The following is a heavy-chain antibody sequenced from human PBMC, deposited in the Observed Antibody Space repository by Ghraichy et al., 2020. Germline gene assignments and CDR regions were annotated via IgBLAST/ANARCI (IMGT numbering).Heavy chain of an antibody. J-gene: IGHJ2*01. Sequence: GASLNISCSASGFTFSSYAMHWVRQAPGKGLEYVSAISSNGGSTYYADSVKGRFTISRDNSKNTLYLQMSSLRAEDTAVYYCVKDNRAGYSTHKWYFDLWGRGTLVTVSS. CDR2: ISSNGGST. CDR1: GFTFSSYA. V-gene: IGHV3-64D*09. CDR3: VKDNRAGYSTHKWYFDL. D-gene: IGHD6-13*01.